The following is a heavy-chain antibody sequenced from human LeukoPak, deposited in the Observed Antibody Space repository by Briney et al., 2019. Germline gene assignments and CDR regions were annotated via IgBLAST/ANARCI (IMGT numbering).Heavy chain of an antibody. J-gene: IGHJ4*02. D-gene: IGHD3-9*01. Sequence: ASVKVSCKASGYTFTSYDINWVRQATGQGLEWMGWMNPNSGNTGYAQKFQGRVTMTRNTSISTAYMELSSLRSEDTAVYYCARGPNRAGYFDWLSPGGIDYWGQGTLVTVSS. CDR2: MNPNSGNT. V-gene: IGHV1-8*01. CDR1: GYTFTSYD. CDR3: ARGPNRAGYFDWLSPGGIDY.